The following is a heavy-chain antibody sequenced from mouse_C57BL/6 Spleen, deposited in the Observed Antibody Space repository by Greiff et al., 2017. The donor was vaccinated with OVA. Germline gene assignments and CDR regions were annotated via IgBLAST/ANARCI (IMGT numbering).Heavy chain of an antibody. Sequence: EVKLLESGEGLVKPGGSLKLSCAASGFTFSSYAMSWVRQTPEKRLEWVAYISSGGDYIYYADTVKGRFTISRDNARNTLYLQMSSLKSEDTAMYYCTRDLYYGNDLFDVWGTGTTVTVSS. J-gene: IGHJ1*03. V-gene: IGHV5-9-1*02. CDR1: GFTFSSYA. CDR3: TRDLYYGNDLFDV. D-gene: IGHD2-2*01. CDR2: ISSGGDYI.